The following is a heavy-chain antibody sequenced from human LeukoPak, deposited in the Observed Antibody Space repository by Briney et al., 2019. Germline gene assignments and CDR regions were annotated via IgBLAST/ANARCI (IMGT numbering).Heavy chain of an antibody. CDR2: IYHSGST. J-gene: IGHJ3*02. CDR1: GGSISSGGYY. Sequence: SETLSLTCTVSGGSISSGGYYWSWIRQPPGKGLEWIGYIYHSGSTYYNPSLKSRVTISVDRSKNQFSLKLSSVTAADTAVYYCARDPRYCSSTSCYMGAFDIWGQGTMVTASS. D-gene: IGHD2-2*02. CDR3: ARDPRYCSSTSCYMGAFDI. V-gene: IGHV4-30-2*01.